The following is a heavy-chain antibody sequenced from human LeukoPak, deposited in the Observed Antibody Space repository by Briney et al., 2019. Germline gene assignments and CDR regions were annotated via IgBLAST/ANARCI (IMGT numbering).Heavy chain of an antibody. V-gene: IGHV3-30*18. D-gene: IGHD2-15*01. CDR3: AKDKGWSRVIDY. Sequence: GGSLRLSCAASRSTFCNYGMHWVRQAAGKGLEWVAFISKDGSKKYYGGSVTGRFITSRDNSRNTVYLQMDSLRPEDTAVYYYAKDKGWSRVIDYWGQGTLVTVAS. J-gene: IGHJ4*02. CDR1: RSTFCNYG. CDR2: ISKDGSKK.